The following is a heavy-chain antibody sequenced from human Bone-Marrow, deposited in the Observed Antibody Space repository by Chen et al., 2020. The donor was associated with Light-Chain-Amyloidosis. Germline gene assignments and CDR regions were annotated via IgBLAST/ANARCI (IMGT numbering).Heavy chain of an antibody. Sequence: DLLESGGGLVQPGEFLRLSCKASGITHSISAMTWVRQAPGKGLGWLRGISGRGGDGWYADSVNGRTSMTRDNAKSAVMLDVNCLRAEDTAMYYGANLRLGLFSGGMWGFDYFDRWGPGTRVTVS. CDR3: ANLRLGLFSGGMWGFDYFDR. CDR1: GITHSISA. CDR2: ISGRGGDG. J-gene: IGHJ4*02. V-gene: IGHV3-23*01. D-gene: IGHD6-19*01.